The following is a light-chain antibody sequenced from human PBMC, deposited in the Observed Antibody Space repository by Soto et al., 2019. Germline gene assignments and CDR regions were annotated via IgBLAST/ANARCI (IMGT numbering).Light chain of an antibody. CDR3: HQYGIST. V-gene: IGKV3-20*01. CDR1: QSVSSNY. CDR2: GAS. Sequence: EIVLRHSPGTLSLSPGERATLSCRASQSVSSNYLAWYQQKPGQAPRLLIFGASSRATGIPDRFSGSGSGTEFTLTISRLEPEDFAVYYCHQYGISTFGGGTKVDI. J-gene: IGKJ4*01.